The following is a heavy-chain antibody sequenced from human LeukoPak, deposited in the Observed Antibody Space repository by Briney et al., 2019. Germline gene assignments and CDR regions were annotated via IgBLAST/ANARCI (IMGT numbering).Heavy chain of an antibody. J-gene: IGHJ4*02. CDR2: INPNSGDT. CDR3: AREGYCSGGSCEFDY. CDR1: GYTFTGYY. Sequence: ASVKVSCKASGYTFTGYYMHWVRQAPGQGLEGMGWINPNSGDTNYAQKFQGRVTMTRDTSISTAYMELSRMRSGDTAVYYCAREGYCSGGSCEFDYWGQGTLVTVSS. V-gene: IGHV1-2*02. D-gene: IGHD2-15*01.